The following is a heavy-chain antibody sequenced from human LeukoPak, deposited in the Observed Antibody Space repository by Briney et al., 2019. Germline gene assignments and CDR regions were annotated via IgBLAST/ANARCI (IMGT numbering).Heavy chain of an antibody. V-gene: IGHV1-46*01. J-gene: IGHJ4*02. D-gene: IGHD1-1*01. Sequence: ASVKVSCKASGYTFTRYYIHWVRQAPGQGLEWMGIINPSGGSTTYAQKFQGRVTMSRGTSTSTVYMELSSLRSEDTAVYYCARDLSEVERPLDHWGQGTLVTVSS. CDR2: INPSGGST. CDR1: GYTFTRYY. CDR3: ARDLSEVERPLDH.